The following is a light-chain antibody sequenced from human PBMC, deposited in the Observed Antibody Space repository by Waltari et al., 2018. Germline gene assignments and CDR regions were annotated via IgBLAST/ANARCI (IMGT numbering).Light chain of an antibody. V-gene: IGKV3-20*01. J-gene: IGKJ2*01. CDR1: QTVSSAF. CDR2: GVV. CDR3: QQWGGSSPPYT. Sequence: EIVLTQSPDTLSLSPGERATLSCRASQTVSSAFLAWYQQKPGQAPRLLIHGVVNRATGISDRFRGSGSGTDFTLTISRLEPEDFAVYYCQQWGGSSPPYTFGQGTKLEIK.